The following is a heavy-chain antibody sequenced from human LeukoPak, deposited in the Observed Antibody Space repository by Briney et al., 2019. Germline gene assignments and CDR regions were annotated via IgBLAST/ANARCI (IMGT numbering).Heavy chain of an antibody. D-gene: IGHD6-13*01. V-gene: IGHV3-21*01. J-gene: IGHJ3*02. CDR2: ISSSSSYV. CDR1: GFTFNSYA. CDR3: ARAAGYSSTPDAFDI. Sequence: GGSLRLSCAASGFTFNSYAMSWVRQAPGTGLEWFSSISSSSSYVYYADSVKGRFTISRDNAKNSLYLQMNSLRAEDTAVYYCARAAGYSSTPDAFDIWGQGTMVTVSS.